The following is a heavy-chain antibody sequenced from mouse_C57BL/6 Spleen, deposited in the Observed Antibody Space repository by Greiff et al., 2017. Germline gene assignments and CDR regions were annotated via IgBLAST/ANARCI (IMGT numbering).Heavy chain of an antibody. D-gene: IGHD4-1*01. CDR2: INPSTGGT. CDR3: ARRDLGRGYFDV. V-gene: IGHV1-42*01. CDR1: GYSFTGYY. J-gene: IGHJ1*03. Sequence: EVQLQQSGPELVKPGASVKISCKASGYSFTGYYMNWVKQSPEKSLEWIGEINPSTGGTTYNQKFKAKATLTVDKSSSTAYMQLKSLTSEDSAVYYCARRDLGRGYFDVWGTGTTVTVSS.